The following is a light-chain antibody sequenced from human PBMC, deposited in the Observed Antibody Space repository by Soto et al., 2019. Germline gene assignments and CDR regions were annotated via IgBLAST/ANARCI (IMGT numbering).Light chain of an antibody. CDR2: DAS. V-gene: IGKV1-5*01. CDR1: QSISSW. J-gene: IGKJ1*01. CDR3: QQYNSYSQT. Sequence: DIQMTQSPSTLSASVGDRVTITFRASQSISSWLAWYQQKPGKAPKLLIYDASSLESGVPSRFSGSGSGTEFTLTISSLQPDDFATYYCQQYNSYSQTFGQGTKVDLK.